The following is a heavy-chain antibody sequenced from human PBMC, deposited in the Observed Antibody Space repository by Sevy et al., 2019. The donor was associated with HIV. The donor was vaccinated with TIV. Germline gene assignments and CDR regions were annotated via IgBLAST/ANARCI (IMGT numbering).Heavy chain of an antibody. CDR1: GFSLSTSGVG. CDR3: AHRPFEYSSSENPNDWFDP. J-gene: IGHJ5*02. D-gene: IGHD6-6*01. Sequence: SGPTLVNPTQTLTLTCTFSGFSLSTSGVGVGWIRQPPGKALEWLALIYWNDDKRYSPSLKSRLTITKDTSKNQVVLTMTNMDPVDTATYYCAHRPFEYSSSENPNDWFDPGAREPWSPSPQ. CDR2: IYWNDDK. V-gene: IGHV2-5*01.